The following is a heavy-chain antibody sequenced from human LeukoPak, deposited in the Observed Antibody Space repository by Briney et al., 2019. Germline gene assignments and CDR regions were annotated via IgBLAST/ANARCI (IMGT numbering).Heavy chain of an antibody. CDR2: INHSGST. CDR1: GGSFSGYY. Sequence: SETLSLTCAVYGGSFSGYYWSWIRQPPGKGLEWIGEINHSGSTNYNPSLKSRVTISVDTSKNQFSLKLSSVTAADTAVYYCARLGESAVAGLTFDYWGQGTLVTVSS. J-gene: IGHJ4*02. D-gene: IGHD6-19*01. CDR3: ARLGESAVAGLTFDY. V-gene: IGHV4-34*01.